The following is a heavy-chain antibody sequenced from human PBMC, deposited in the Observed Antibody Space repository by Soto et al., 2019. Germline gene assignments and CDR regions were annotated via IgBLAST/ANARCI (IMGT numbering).Heavy chain of an antibody. J-gene: IGHJ5*02. V-gene: IGHV3-21*01. D-gene: IGHD6-13*01. Sequence: GGSLRLSCAASGFTFSSYSMNWVRQAPGKGLEWVSSISSSSSYIYYADTVKGRFTISRDNAKNSLYLQMNSLRAEDTFVYYCARARESSWPKWFDPWGQGTLVTVSS. CDR1: GFTFSSYS. CDR2: ISSSSSYI. CDR3: ARARESSWPKWFDP.